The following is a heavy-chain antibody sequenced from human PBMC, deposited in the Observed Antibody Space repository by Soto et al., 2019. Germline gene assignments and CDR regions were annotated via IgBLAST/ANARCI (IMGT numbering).Heavy chain of an antibody. CDR1: GYTFTSYD. V-gene: IGHV1-8*01. CDR2: MNPNSGNT. J-gene: IGHJ6*02. Sequence: QVQLVQSGAEVKKPGASVKVSCKASGYTFTSYDINWVRQATGQGLEGMGWMNPNSGNTGYAQKFQGRVTMTRNTSISTAYMELSSLRSEDTAVYYCARGYYDFWSGDYYYGMDVWGQGTTVTVSS. D-gene: IGHD3-3*01. CDR3: ARGYYDFWSGDYYYGMDV.